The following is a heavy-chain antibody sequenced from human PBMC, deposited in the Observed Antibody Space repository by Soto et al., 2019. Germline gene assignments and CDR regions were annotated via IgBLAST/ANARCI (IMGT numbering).Heavy chain of an antibody. V-gene: IGHV3-23*01. Sequence: GGSLRLSCAASGFTFSSYAMSWVRQAPGKGLEWVSAISGSGGSKYSADSVKGRFTISRDNSKNTLYLQMNSLRAEDTAVYYCAKDHITMVRGVINYWFDPWGQGTLVTVSS. J-gene: IGHJ5*02. CDR3: AKDHITMVRGVINYWFDP. CDR2: ISGSGGSK. D-gene: IGHD3-10*01. CDR1: GFTFSSYA.